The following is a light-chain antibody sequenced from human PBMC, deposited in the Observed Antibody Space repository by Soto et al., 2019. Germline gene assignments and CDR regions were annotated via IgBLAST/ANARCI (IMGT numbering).Light chain of an antibody. V-gene: IGLV2-11*01. J-gene: IGLJ3*02. CDR3: CSYAGTYTLGV. CDR1: SSDVGGYNY. CDR2: DVS. Sequence: QSALTQPRSVSGSPGQSVTISCTGTSSDVGGYNYVSWYQQHPGKAPKVMIYDVSKRPSGVPDRFSGSKSGNTASLTISGLQAEDEADYYCCSYAGTYTLGVFGGGTKVTV.